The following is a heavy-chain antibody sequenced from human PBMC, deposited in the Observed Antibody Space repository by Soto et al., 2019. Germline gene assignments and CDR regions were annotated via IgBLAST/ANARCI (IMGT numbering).Heavy chain of an antibody. CDR3: ATYGSGSYKPTTFDY. CDR2: LYYSGST. V-gene: IGHV4-31*03. CDR1: GGSISSGDYY. D-gene: IGHD3-10*01. J-gene: IGHJ4*02. Sequence: QVQLQESGPGLVKPSQTLSLTCTVSGGSISSGDYYWSWIRQHPGKGLEWIGYLYYSGSTYYNPSLKSRVTISVDTSKNQFSLKLSSVTAADTAVYYCATYGSGSYKPTTFDYWGQGTLVTVSS.